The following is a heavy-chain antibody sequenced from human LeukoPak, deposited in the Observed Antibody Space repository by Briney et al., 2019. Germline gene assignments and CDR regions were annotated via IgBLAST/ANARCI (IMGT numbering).Heavy chain of an antibody. D-gene: IGHD6-13*01. CDR3: AAIKDSSSWYLGY. CDR2: IYYSGST. J-gene: IGHJ4*02. Sequence: SETLSLTCTVSGGSISSSSYYWGWIRQPPGKGLEWIGSIYYSGSTYYNPSLKSRVTISVDTSKNQFSLNLSSVTAADTAVYYCAAIKDSSSWYLGYWGQGTLVTVSS. V-gene: IGHV4-39*07. CDR1: GGSISSSSYY.